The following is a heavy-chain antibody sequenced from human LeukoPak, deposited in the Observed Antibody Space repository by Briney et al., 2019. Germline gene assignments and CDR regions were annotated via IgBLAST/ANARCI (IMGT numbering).Heavy chain of an antibody. V-gene: IGHV1-2*02. CDR2: INPKSGAT. Sequence: ASVTVSCKASGYTFTDYYMHWVRQAPGQGLEWMGWINPKSGATNYAQKFQGRVTLTRDTSISTAYMELTRLRSDDTAVYYCARDHSSSWYFDCWGEGTLATVSS. CDR1: GYTFTDYY. D-gene: IGHD6-13*01. J-gene: IGHJ4*02. CDR3: ARDHSSSWYFDC.